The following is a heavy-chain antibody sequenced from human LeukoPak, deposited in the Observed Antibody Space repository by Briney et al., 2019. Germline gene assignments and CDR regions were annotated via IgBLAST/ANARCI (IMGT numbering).Heavy chain of an antibody. Sequence: SETLSLTCTVSGGTISSSSYYWGWIRQPPGKGLEWIGSIYYSGSTYYNPSLKSRVTISVDTSKNQFSLKLSSVTAADTAVYYCARRIAAAGIFFDYWGQGTLVTVSS. J-gene: IGHJ4*02. D-gene: IGHD6-13*01. V-gene: IGHV4-39*01. CDR3: ARRIAAAGIFFDY. CDR1: GGTISSSSYY. CDR2: IYYSGST.